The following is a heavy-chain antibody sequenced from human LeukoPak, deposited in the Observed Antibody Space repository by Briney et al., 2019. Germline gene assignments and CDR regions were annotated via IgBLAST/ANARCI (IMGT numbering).Heavy chain of an antibody. Sequence: PGRSLRLSCAASGFTFDDYAMHWVRQAPGKGLEWVSAISGSGGSTYYADSVKGRFTISRDNSKNTLYLQMNSLRAEDTAVYYCAKGKGGYYDSSGYNYWGQGTLVTVSS. CDR2: ISGSGGST. J-gene: IGHJ4*02. CDR3: AKGKGGYYDSSGYNY. V-gene: IGHV3-23*01. CDR1: GFTFDDYA. D-gene: IGHD3-22*01.